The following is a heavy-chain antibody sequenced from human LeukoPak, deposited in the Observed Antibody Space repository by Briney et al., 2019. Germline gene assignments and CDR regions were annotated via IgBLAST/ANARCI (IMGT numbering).Heavy chain of an antibody. J-gene: IGHJ4*02. D-gene: IGHD4-17*01. CDR3: ARLSTVTTSFDY. CDR1: GDSLRSENYY. V-gene: IGHV4-61*02. CDR2: IYATGTT. Sequence: PSQTLSLTCSVSGDSLRSENYYWSWIRQPAGRTLEWIGRIYATGTTAHNPSLKSRVTMSVDTSKNQFSLKLSSVTAADTAVYYCARLSTVTTSFDYWGQGTLVTVSS.